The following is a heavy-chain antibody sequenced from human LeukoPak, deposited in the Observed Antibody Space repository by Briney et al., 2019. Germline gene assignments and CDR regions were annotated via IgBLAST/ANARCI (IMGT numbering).Heavy chain of an antibody. CDR2: ISAYNGNT. Sequence: ASVKVSCKASGYTFTSYGISWVRQAPGQGLEWMGWISAYNGNTNYAQKLQGRVTITTDESTSTAYMELSSLRSEDTAVYYCASPAMITFGGVISRFDYWGQGTLVTVSS. J-gene: IGHJ4*02. D-gene: IGHD3-16*02. V-gene: IGHV1-18*01. CDR3: ASPAMITFGGVISRFDY. CDR1: GYTFTSYG.